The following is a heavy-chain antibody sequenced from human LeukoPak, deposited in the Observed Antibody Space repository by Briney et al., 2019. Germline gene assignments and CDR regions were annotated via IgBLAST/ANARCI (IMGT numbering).Heavy chain of an antibody. CDR3: ARESDSSGWNNYFDY. CDR2: IYSGGST. J-gene: IGHJ4*02. V-gene: IGHV3-53*01. Sequence: GGSLRLSCAASGFTFSSNYMSWVRQAPGKGLEWVSVIYSGGSTYYADSVKGRFTISRDNSKNTLYLQMNSLRAEDTAVYYCARESDSSGWNNYFDYWGQGTLVTVSS. D-gene: IGHD6-19*01. CDR1: GFTFSSNY.